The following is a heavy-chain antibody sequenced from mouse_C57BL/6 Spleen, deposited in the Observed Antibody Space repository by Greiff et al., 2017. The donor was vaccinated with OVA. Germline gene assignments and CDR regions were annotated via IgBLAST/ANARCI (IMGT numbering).Heavy chain of an antibody. CDR1: GYSITSGYA. CDR2: ISYSGST. D-gene: IGHD2-3*01. CDR3: ARDRAYDGYYVGYFDV. V-gene: IGHV3-1*01. Sequence: EVQLKESGPGMVKPSQSLSLTCTVTGYSITSGYALPFLLPFPFPPLSWLGSISYSGSTNYNPSLKSRISITHDTSKNHFFLKLNSVTTEDTATYYCARDRAYDGYYVGYFDVWGTGTTVTVSS. J-gene: IGHJ1*03.